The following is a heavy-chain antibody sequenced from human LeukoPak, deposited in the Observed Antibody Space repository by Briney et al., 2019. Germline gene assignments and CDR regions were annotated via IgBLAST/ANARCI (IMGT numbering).Heavy chain of an antibody. V-gene: IGHV3-43*01. CDR3: AKDRYYGSGRNYYYYYMDV. CDR1: GLIFDDYT. D-gene: IGHD3-10*01. Sequence: QSGGSLRLSCAASGLIFDDYTMHWVRQAPGKGLEWVSLISRNGAVTKYADSVRGRFTISRDNSKNTLYLQMNSLRPEDSAVYYCAKDRYYGSGRNYYYYYMDVWGEGTTVTVS. CDR2: ISRNGAVT. J-gene: IGHJ6*03.